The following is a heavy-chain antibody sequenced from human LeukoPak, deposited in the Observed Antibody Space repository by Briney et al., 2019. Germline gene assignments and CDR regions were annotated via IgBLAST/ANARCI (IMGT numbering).Heavy chain of an antibody. CDR3: ARPLEYSSSSGLGYYYYMDV. Sequence: GGSLRLSCAASGFTFSRYAMHWVRQAPGKGLEWVAVISYDGSNKYYADSVKGRFTISRDNSKNTLYLQMNSLRAEDTAVYYCARPLEYSSSSGLGYYYYMDVWGKGTTVTVSS. CDR2: ISYDGSNK. V-gene: IGHV3-30*04. J-gene: IGHJ6*03. D-gene: IGHD6-6*01. CDR1: GFTFSRYA.